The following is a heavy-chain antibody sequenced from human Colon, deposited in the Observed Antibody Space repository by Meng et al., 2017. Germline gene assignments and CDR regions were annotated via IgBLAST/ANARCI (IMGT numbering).Heavy chain of an antibody. Sequence: QGQVGQPGAEVTKPGSSVKVSCKASGGTFSSYAISWVRQAPGQGLEWMGGIIPIFGTANYAQKFQGRVTITADESTSTAYMELSSLRSEDTAVYYCARSSVKDYYDSCPNWFDPWGQGTLVTVSS. J-gene: IGHJ5*02. CDR1: GGTFSSYA. CDR2: IIPIFGTA. V-gene: IGHV1-69*01. CDR3: ARSSVKDYYDSCPNWFDP. D-gene: IGHD3-22*01.